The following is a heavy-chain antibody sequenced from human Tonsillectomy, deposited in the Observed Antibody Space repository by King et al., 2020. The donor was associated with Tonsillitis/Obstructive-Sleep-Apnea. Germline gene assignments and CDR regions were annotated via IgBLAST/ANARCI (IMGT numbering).Heavy chain of an antibody. V-gene: IGHV3-30*18. J-gene: IGHJ4*02. CDR1: GFIFSNYV. CDR3: AKDRGGVMVPAAIAGEFHY. Sequence: VQLVESGGGVVQPGRSLRLSCAASGFIFSNYVMHWVRQAPGKGLEWVAVISYDGNNKFYADSVKGRFSISRDMSKNTLYLQMGSLRTEDTATYYCAKDRGGVMVPAAIAGEFHYWGQGTLVTVSS. CDR2: ISYDGNNK. D-gene: IGHD2-2*01.